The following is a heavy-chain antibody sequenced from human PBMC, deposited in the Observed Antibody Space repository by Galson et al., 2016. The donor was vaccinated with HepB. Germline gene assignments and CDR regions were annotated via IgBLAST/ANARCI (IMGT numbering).Heavy chain of an antibody. CDR2: INNNGGST. J-gene: IGHJ4*02. Sequence: SLRLSCAASGFTFRSHAMHWVRQAPGKGLEYISAINNNGGSTYYADSVKGRFTISRDNSKNTLYLQVSSLRAEDTAGYYCVSLDDGTGTYHAGPFDYWGQGTLVTVSS. CDR3: VSLDDGTGTYHAGPFDY. V-gene: IGHV3-64D*06. D-gene: IGHD1-26*01. CDR1: GFTFRSHA.